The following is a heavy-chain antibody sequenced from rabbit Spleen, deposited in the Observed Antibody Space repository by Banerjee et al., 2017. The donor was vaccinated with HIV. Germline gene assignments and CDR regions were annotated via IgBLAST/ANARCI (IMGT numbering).Heavy chain of an antibody. CDR1: GVSFSSSSY. D-gene: IGHD4-1*01. J-gene: IGHJ4*01. Sequence: QSLEESGGDLVKPGASLTLACTASGVSFSSSSYMCWVRQAPGKGLEWIACIDIGSSGFTYFATWAKGRFTISRTSSTTVTLQMTSLTAADTATYFCARDLAGVIGWNFYLWGPGTLVTVS. CDR3: ARDLAGVIGWNFYL. CDR2: IDIGSSGFT. V-gene: IGHV1S40*01.